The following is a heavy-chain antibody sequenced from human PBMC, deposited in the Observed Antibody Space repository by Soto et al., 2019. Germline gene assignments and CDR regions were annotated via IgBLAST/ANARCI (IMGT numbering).Heavy chain of an antibody. CDR2: IKQDGSAK. CDR3: ARVSHGGYRRS. V-gene: IGHV3-7*04. J-gene: IGHJ4*02. CDR1: GFTFSNYW. Sequence: EVQLVESGGGLVQPGGSLRLSCAASGFTFSNYWMSWVRQAPGKGLEWVATIKQDGSAKYYVDSVKGRLTIPRDNAENSLTLQMNTLRADDTAVYYCARVSHGGYRRSWGQGTLVTVSS. D-gene: IGHD6-13*01.